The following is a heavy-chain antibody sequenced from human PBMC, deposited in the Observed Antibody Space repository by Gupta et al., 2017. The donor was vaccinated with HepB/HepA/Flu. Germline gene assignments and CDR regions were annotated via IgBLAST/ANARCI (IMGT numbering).Heavy chain of an antibody. Sequence: EVLLVESGGGSVQTGGPRRLSCGASGFTFKSYWMHWVRQAPGKGLVWVASISNDGSSTAYTDSVKGRFTISRDNARNTLYLQMNSLTVADTALYYCVRDPGQGFDPWGQGIMVTVSS. J-gene: IGHJ5*02. V-gene: IGHV3-74*01. CDR2: ISNDGSST. CDR1: GFTFKSYW. CDR3: VRDPGQGFDP.